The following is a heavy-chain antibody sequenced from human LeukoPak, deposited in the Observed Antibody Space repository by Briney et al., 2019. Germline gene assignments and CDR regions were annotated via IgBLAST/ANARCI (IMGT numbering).Heavy chain of an antibody. CDR3: ARRGASWLYRHWFDP. Sequence: PSETLSLTCAVYGGSFSGYYWSWIRQPPGKGLEWIGEINHSGSTNYNPSLKSRVTISVDTSKNQFSLKLSSVTAADTAVYYCARRGASWLYRHWFDPWGQGTLVTVSS. CDR1: GGSFSGYY. V-gene: IGHV4-34*01. J-gene: IGHJ5*02. D-gene: IGHD3-10*01. CDR2: INHSGST.